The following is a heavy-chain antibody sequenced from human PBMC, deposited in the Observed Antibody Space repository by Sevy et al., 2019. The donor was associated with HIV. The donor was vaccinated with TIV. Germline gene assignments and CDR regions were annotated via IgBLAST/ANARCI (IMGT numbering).Heavy chain of an antibody. Sequence: GGSLRLSCTASGFISGDYAMSWFRQAPGKGLDWVGFIRSKGYGGTTEYAASVKGRFTISRDDSKSIAYLQMNSLKTEDTALYYCARGPRGNYVFDYWGQGTLVTVSS. D-gene: IGHD4-4*01. CDR3: ARGPRGNYVFDY. CDR2: IRSKGYGGTT. J-gene: IGHJ4*02. V-gene: IGHV3-49*03. CDR1: GFISGDYA.